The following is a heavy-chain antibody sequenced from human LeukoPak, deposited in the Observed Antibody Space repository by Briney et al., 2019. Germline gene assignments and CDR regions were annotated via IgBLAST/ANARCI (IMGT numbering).Heavy chain of an antibody. CDR1: GFTFRSHE. Sequence: PGGSLRLSCAASGFTFRSHEMNWVRQAPGKGLEWVSYTSSTGNTMYYADSVKGRFTISRDNANNSLYLQMNSLRVEDTSFYYCARGRGLYGMDVWGQGTTVTVSS. J-gene: IGHJ6*02. CDR2: TSSTGNTM. CDR3: ARGRGLYGMDV. V-gene: IGHV3-48*03.